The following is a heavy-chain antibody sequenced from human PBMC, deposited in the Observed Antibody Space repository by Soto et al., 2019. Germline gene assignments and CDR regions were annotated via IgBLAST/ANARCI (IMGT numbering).Heavy chain of an antibody. J-gene: IGHJ6*02. CDR1: GYTFTSYV. CDR3: ARASIQNRYCSSTSCPYMDV. CDR2: ISAYNGNT. D-gene: IGHD2-2*01. V-gene: IGHV1-18*01. Sequence: ASVKVSCKASGYTFTSYVSIWVRQAPGQGLEWMGWISAYNGNTNYAQKFQGRVTITADESTSTAYMELSSLRSEDTAVYYCARASIQNRYCSSTSCPYMDVWGQGTMVTVSS.